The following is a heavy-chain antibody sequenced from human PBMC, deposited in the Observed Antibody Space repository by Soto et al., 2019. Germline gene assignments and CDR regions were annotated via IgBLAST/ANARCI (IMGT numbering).Heavy chain of an antibody. CDR2: ISYDGSNK. CDR3: ARDPGLVGATRTHLDN. CDR1: GFTFSSYA. J-gene: IGHJ4*02. D-gene: IGHD1-26*01. V-gene: IGHV3-30-3*01. Sequence: QVQLVESGGGVVQPGRSLRLSCAASGFTFSSYAMHWVRQAPGKGLEWVAVISYDGSNKYYADSVKGRFTISRDNSKNTLYQQMNSLRAEDTAVYYCARDPGLVGATRTHLDNWGQGTLVTVSS.